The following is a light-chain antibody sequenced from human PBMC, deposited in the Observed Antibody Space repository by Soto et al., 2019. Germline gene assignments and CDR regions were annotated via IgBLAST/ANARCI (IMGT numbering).Light chain of an antibody. V-gene: IGKV1-6*01. CDR1: QGIRND. Sequence: SPCVGDRVTFTCRASQGIRNDLGWYQQKPGKAPKLLIYAASSLQSGVPSRFSGSGSGTEFTLTGLGIHAEEFLTYHCLQYSSYPLTVVRGTRLEIK. CDR2: AAS. J-gene: IGKJ5*01. CDR3: LQYSSYPLT.